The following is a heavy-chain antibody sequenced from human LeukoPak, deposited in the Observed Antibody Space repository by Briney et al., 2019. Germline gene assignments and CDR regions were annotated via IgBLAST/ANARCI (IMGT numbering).Heavy chain of an antibody. CDR3: ARGRTTPYYFDD. J-gene: IGHJ4*02. V-gene: IGHV4-4*07. Sequence: SETLSLTCTVSGGSITSYYWSWIRQPAGKGLEWIGRIYSNENTNYNPSLKSRVTMSVDTSKNQFSLKLSSVTAADTAVYYCARGRTTPYYFDDWGQGTLVTVSS. CDR2: IYSNENT. CDR1: GGSITSYY. D-gene: IGHD2/OR15-2a*01.